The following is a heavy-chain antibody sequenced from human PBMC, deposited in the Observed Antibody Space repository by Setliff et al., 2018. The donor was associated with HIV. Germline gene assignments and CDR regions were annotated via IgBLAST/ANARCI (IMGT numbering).Heavy chain of an antibody. CDR1: GASISTTTYY. CDR2: IHYTGNT. J-gene: IGHJ4*02. Sequence: PSETLSLTCTVSGASISTTTYYWGWIRQPPGKGLEWIGSIHYTGNTYNTPSLKSRHTISVDASKNQISLKLTSVTAADTAIYFCAREGDGIDYWGQGILVTVSS. D-gene: IGHD2-21*02. V-gene: IGHV4-39*02. CDR3: AREGDGIDY.